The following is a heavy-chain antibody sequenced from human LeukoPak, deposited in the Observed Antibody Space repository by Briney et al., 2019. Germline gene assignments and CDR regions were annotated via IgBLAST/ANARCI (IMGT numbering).Heavy chain of an antibody. J-gene: IGHJ5*02. CDR3: ARDILGADYYGSGSYYPNWFDP. CDR1: GFTFSSYG. CDR2: IRYDGSNK. V-gene: IGHV3-30*02. D-gene: IGHD3-10*01. Sequence: PGGSLRLSCAASGFTFSSYGMHWVRQAPGKGLEWVAFIRYDGSNKYYADSVKGRFTISRDNAKNSLYLQMNSLRAEDTAVYYCARDILGADYYGSGSYYPNWFDPWGQGTLVTVSS.